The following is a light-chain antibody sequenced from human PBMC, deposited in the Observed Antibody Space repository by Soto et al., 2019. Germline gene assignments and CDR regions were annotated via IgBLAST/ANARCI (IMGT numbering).Light chain of an antibody. CDR3: QQRSNWPRLT. J-gene: IGKJ4*01. Sequence: ESVLTQSPATLSLSPGERDTLSCRASQSVSSYLAWYQQKPGQAPRLLIYDASNSATGIPARFSGSGSGTDFTLTISSLEPEDFAVYYCQQRSNWPRLTFGGGTKVEIK. CDR1: QSVSSY. V-gene: IGKV3-11*01. CDR2: DAS.